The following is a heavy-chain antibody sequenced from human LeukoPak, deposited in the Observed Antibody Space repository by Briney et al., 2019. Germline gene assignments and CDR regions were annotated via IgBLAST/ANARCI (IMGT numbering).Heavy chain of an antibody. CDR2: IYTSGST. J-gene: IGHJ3*02. V-gene: IGHV4-61*02. Sequence: SETLSLTCTVSGGSISSGSYYWSWIRQPAGKGLEWIGRIYTSGSTNYNPSLKSRVTISVDTSKNQFSLKLSSVTAADTAMYYCARETIWGYYDSSGYYDPDAFDIWGQGTMVTVSS. CDR3: ARETIWGYYDSSGYYDPDAFDI. D-gene: IGHD3-22*01. CDR1: GGSISSGSYY.